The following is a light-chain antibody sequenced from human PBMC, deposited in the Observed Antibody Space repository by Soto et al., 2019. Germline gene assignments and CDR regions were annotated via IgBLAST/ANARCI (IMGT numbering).Light chain of an antibody. J-gene: IGKJ1*01. V-gene: IGKV3-20*01. CDR1: QSIRSNY. CDR2: GAS. Sequence: ETVLTQSPGTLSLSPGERATLSCRASQSIRSNYLAWYRQTPGQAPRLLIYGASKRASGIADRFSGSGSGTDFTLIISRLEPEDFALYYCQHYGSSPWTFGQGTKVEIK. CDR3: QHYGSSPWT.